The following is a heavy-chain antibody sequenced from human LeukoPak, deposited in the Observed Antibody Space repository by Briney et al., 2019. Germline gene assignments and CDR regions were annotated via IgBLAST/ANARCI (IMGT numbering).Heavy chain of an antibody. Sequence: SETLSLTCNVSSDSISNYYWSWIRQPPGKRLEWIGYIYHSGSTNYNPSLKSRVTLSLDTSKNQFSLKLTSVTAADTAVYYCVRRVVKRFARGGKEILVTVPS. CDR1: SDSISNYY. J-gene: IGHJ5*02. CDR2: IYHSGST. V-gene: IGHV4-59*08. D-gene: IGHD2-21*01. CDR3: VRRVVKRFAR.